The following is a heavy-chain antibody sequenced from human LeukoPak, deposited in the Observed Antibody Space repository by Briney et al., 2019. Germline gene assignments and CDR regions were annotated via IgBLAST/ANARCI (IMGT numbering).Heavy chain of an antibody. V-gene: IGHV4-59*11. Sequence: SETLSLTCTVSGGSISSHFWSWIRQPPGKGLEWVGDMFYSGSTNYNPSLKRRVTISVDASKNQFSLKLTSVSAADTAVYYCARDRAPVTMIRGAPGGFDPWGQGTLVTVSS. CDR3: ARDRAPVTMIRGAPGGFDP. J-gene: IGHJ5*02. CDR1: GGSISSHF. D-gene: IGHD3-10*01. CDR2: MFYSGST.